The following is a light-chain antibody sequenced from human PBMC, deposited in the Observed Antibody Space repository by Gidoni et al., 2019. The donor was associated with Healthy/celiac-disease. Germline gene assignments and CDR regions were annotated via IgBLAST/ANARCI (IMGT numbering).Light chain of an antibody. CDR2: GAS. V-gene: IGKV3-15*01. Sequence: EILMTQAPATLSVSPGERATLSCRASQSVSSNLAWYQQKPGQAPRLLIYGASTRATGIPASCGSSGSGTEFSITISSLHSEDFAVYYCQQYNNWPPWTCGQGTKVEIK. CDR3: QQYNNWPPWT. CDR1: QSVSSN. J-gene: IGKJ1*01.